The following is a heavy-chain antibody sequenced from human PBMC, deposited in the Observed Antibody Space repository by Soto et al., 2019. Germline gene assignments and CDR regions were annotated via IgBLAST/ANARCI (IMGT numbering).Heavy chain of an antibody. CDR2: LNPNSGDT. V-gene: IGHV1-2*02. CDR1: GYTFTAYS. Sequence: ASVKVSCKASGYTFTAYSMHWVRQAPGQGLEWVGWLNPNSGDTIYAQKFKGRVTLTRDTSIGTAYMELYSLTSDDTAVYYCAREASAVISLDYWGQVTLVTVSS. J-gene: IGHJ4*02. CDR3: AREASAVISLDY. D-gene: IGHD6-19*01.